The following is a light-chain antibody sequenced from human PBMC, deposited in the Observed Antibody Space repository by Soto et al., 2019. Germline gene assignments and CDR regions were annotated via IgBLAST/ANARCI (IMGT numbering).Light chain of an antibody. CDR3: SSYTSSSTLDV. CDR2: DVS. CDR1: SSDVGAYNY. Sequence: QSVLTQPASVSGSPGQSITISCTGTSSDVGAYNYVSWYQQHPGKAPKLMIYDVSNRPSGVSNRFSGPKSGNTASLTISGLQAEDEADYYCSSYTSSSTLDVFGTGTKVTVL. J-gene: IGLJ1*01. V-gene: IGLV2-14*01.